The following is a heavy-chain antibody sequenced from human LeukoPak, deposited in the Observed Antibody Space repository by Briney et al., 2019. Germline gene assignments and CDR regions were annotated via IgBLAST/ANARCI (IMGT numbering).Heavy chain of an antibody. V-gene: IGHV3-48*02. CDR1: GFTLSSYS. D-gene: IGHD6-13*01. CDR2: ITWSGSTI. CDR3: ARDPSGRAAAGRGDY. Sequence: PGGSLRLSCAASGFTLSSYSMNWVRQAPGKGLEWISHITWSGSTIFYADSVKGRFAISRDSAKNSLYLQMSSLRDEDTAVYYCARDPSGRAAAGRGDYWGQGTLVTVSS. J-gene: IGHJ4*02.